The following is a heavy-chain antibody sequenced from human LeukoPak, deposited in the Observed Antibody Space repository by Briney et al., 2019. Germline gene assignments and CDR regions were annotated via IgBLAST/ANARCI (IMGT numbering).Heavy chain of an antibody. D-gene: IGHD3-22*01. CDR2: IYYSGST. V-gene: IGHV4-39*07. Sequence: KPSETLSLTCTVSGGSISSSSYYWGWIRQPPGKGLEWIGSIYYSGSTYYNPSLKSRVTISVDTSKNQFSLKLSSVTAADTAVYYCARVPPIDYYDSSGYYEGWDYWGQGTLVTVSS. CDR1: GGSISSSSYY. J-gene: IGHJ4*02. CDR3: ARVPPIDYYDSSGYYEGWDY.